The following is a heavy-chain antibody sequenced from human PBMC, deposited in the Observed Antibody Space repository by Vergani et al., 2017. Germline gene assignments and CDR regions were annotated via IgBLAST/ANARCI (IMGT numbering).Heavy chain of an antibody. CDR1: GFTFSSYG. CDR2: IWYDGSNK. D-gene: IGHD3-3*01. V-gene: IGHV3-33*01. J-gene: IGHJ5*02. Sequence: QVQLVESGGGVVQPGGSLRLSCAASGFTFSSYGMHWVRQAPGKGLEWVAVIWYDGSNKYYADSVKGRFTISRDNSKNTLYLQMNSLRAEDTAVYYCARDLLPTIFGVVLNNWFDPWGQGTLVTVSS. CDR3: ARDLLPTIFGVVLNNWFDP.